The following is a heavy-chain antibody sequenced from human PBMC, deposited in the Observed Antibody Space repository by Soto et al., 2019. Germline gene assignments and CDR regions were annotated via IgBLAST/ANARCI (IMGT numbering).Heavy chain of an antibody. D-gene: IGHD2-2*01. V-gene: IGHV3-64*01. CDR3: ARDGIVVVPAAMRDYYYYMDV. CDR1: GFTFSSYA. J-gene: IGHJ6*03. Sequence: GGSLRLSCAASGFTFSSYAMHWVRQAPGKGLEYVSAISSNGGSTYYANSVKGRFTISRDNSKNTLYLQMGSLRAEDMAVYYCARDGIVVVPAAMRDYYYYMDVWGKGTTVTVSS. CDR2: ISSNGGST.